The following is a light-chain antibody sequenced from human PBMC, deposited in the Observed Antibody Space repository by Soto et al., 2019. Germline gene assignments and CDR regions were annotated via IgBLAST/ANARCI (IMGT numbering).Light chain of an antibody. V-gene: IGKV3-20*01. Sequence: ESVLTQSPGTMSLSPGERATLACRASQRVKSDYLAWYQHKPGQSPRLLIYGASSRATGIPDRFSGSGSVTVFTLTISRLEPEDFAVYFCQQYGSLPRTFGQGTKGENK. CDR1: QRVKSDY. CDR3: QQYGSLPRT. CDR2: GAS. J-gene: IGKJ1*01.